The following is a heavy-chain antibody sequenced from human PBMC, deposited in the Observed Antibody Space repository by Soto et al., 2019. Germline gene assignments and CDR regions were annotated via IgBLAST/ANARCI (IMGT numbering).Heavy chain of an antibody. CDR2: ISAYNGNT. CDR1: GYTFTSYG. CDR3: AYTPEVNHWQPIYYFDS. J-gene: IGHJ4*01. Sequence: QVQLVQSGAEVKKPGVSVKVSCKASGYTFTSYGISWVRQAPGQGLEWMGWISAYNGNTNYAQKLQGRVTMTTDTTTSTSYIELRSLRSDDTAVYYCAYTPEVNHWQPIYYFDSWGHGTLVTVSS. D-gene: IGHD1-1*01. V-gene: IGHV1-18*01.